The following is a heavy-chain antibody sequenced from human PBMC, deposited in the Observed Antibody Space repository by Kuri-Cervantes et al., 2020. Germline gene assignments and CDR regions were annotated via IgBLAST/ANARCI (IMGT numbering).Heavy chain of an antibody. CDR2: INPNSGGT. J-gene: IGHJ6*03. CDR3: ARGVGRDLEWLLRNYYYYYYMDV. Sequence: ASVKVSCKASGYTFNGYYMHWVRQAPGQGLEWMGWINPNSGGTNYAQKFQGWVTMTRDTSISTAYMELSSLRSEDTAVYYCARGVGRDLEWLLRNYYYYYYMDVWGKGTTVTVSS. V-gene: IGHV1-2*04. CDR1: GYTFNGYY. D-gene: IGHD3-3*01.